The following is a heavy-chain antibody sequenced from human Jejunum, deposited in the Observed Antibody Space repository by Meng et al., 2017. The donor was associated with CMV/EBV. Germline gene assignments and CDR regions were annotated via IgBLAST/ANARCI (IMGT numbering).Heavy chain of an antibody. CDR1: AGSISGYY. D-gene: IGHD1-26*01. CDR2: IYTSGST. V-gene: IGHV4-4*07. Sequence: VHLRESGPGLVKSSEPLSLTCFVSAGSISGYYWSWIRQPAGKGLEWIGRIYTSGSTHYNPSLKSRLTMSVDLSNNQISLKLRSVTAADTAVYYCARESGNYYWFDPWGQGTLVTVSS. J-gene: IGHJ5*02. CDR3: ARESGNYYWFDP.